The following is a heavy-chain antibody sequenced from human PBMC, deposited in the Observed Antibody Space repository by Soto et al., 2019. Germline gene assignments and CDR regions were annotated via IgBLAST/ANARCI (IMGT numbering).Heavy chain of an antibody. CDR1: GGSVSSGSYY. Sequence: SATLALTCTVSGGSVSSGSYYWSWIRQPPGKGLEWIGYIYYSGSTNYNPSLKSRVTISVDRSKNQFSLKLNSVTAADTAVYYCARATYYYYGMDVWGQGTTVTVS. V-gene: IGHV4-61*01. CDR2: IYYSGST. J-gene: IGHJ6*02. D-gene: IGHD1-26*01. CDR3: ARATYYYYGMDV.